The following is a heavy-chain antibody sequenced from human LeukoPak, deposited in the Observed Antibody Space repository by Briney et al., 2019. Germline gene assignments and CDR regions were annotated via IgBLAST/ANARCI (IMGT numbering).Heavy chain of an antibody. Sequence: PGGSLRLSCAASGFIFSNYAMSWVRQAPGKGLEWVTGISGSGGGTYYSDSVKGRFAISRANFKNTLYLQMNSLRAEATAVYYWARVWYYDSTGRQALDVWGQGTIVTVSS. V-gene: IGHV3-23*01. CDR1: GFIFSNYA. CDR2: ISGSGGGT. CDR3: ARVWYYDSTGRQALDV. D-gene: IGHD3-22*01. J-gene: IGHJ3*01.